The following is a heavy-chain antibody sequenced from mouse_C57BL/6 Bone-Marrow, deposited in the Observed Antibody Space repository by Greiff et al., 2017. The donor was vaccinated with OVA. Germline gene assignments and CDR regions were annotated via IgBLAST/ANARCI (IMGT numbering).Heavy chain of an antibody. CDR1: GYTFTSYW. D-gene: IGHD2-2*01. Sequence: VQLQQSGAELVKPGASVKMSCKASGYTFTSYWITWVKQRPGQGLEWIGDIYPGSGSTNYNEKFKSKATLTVDTSSSTAYMQLSSLTSEDSAVYYCARGKWLRRGFDYWGQGTTLTVSS. J-gene: IGHJ2*01. CDR2: IYPGSGST. V-gene: IGHV1-55*01. CDR3: ARGKWLRRGFDY.